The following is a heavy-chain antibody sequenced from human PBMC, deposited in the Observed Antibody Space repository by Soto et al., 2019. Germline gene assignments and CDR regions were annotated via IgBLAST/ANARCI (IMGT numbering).Heavy chain of an antibody. CDR2: INAGNGNT. CDR3: ARSPSNVLRFLEWLPKPPFDP. CDR1: GYTFTSYA. V-gene: IGHV1-3*01. J-gene: IGHJ5*02. Sequence: ASVKVSCKASGYTFTSYAMHWLRQAPGQRLEWMEWINAGNGNTKYSQKFQGRVTITRDTSASTAYMELSSLRSEDTAVYYCARSPSNVLRFLEWLPKPPFDPWGQGTLVTVS. D-gene: IGHD3-3*01.